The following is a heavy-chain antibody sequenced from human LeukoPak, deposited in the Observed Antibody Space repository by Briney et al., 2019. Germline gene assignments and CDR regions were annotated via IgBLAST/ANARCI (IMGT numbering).Heavy chain of an antibody. CDR1: GFTFSSYG. CDR2: IGGSGGST. V-gene: IGHV3-23*01. Sequence: GGSLRLSCAASGFTFSSYGMSWVRQGPGKGLEWVSTIGGSGGSTYYADSVKGRFTISRDISKNTLYLQMNGLRAEDTAVYYCARDSPGYGGYSYWGQGTLVTVSS. CDR3: ARDSPGYGGYSY. D-gene: IGHD5-12*01. J-gene: IGHJ4*02.